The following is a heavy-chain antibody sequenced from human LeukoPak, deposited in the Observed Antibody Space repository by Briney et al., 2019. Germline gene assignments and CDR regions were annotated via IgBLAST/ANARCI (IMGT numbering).Heavy chain of an antibody. V-gene: IGHV4-4*07. CDR3: ARDSVAVAGTTIDY. CDR2: IYTSGST. Sequence: ASETLSLTCTVSGGSVSSYYWSWIRQPAGKGLEWIGRIYTSGSTNYNPSLKSRVTISVDTSKNQFSLKLSSVTAADTAVYYCARDSVAVAGTTIDYWGQGTLVTVSS. D-gene: IGHD6-19*01. CDR1: GGSVSSYY. J-gene: IGHJ4*02.